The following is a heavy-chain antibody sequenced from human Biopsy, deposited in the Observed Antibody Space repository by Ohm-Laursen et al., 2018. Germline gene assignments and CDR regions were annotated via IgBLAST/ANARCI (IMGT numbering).Heavy chain of an antibody. Sequence: ASVKVSCKASGYTFAGYYLHWVRQAPRHGLEWMGWINPNSGNANYAQSFQGRLTVTRDTSITTAYMELTSLTSDDTAIYYCARVPAYPSIDGYYGLDLWGQGTTVIVSS. V-gene: IGHV1-2*02. CDR3: ARVPAYPSIDGYYGLDL. CDR2: INPNSGNA. D-gene: IGHD3-9*01. CDR1: GYTFAGYY. J-gene: IGHJ6*02.